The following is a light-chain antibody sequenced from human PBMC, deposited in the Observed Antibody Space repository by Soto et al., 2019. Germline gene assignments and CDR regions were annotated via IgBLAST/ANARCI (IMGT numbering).Light chain of an antibody. J-gene: IGKJ1*01. Sequence: DFQMTQSPSTLSASVGDRVTITCRASQSISSWLAWYQQKPGKAPKLLIYKASNLESGVPSRFSGGGSGTEFTLTISSLQPDDFATYYCQQYNSYSRTFGQGTKVEIK. V-gene: IGKV1-5*03. CDR1: QSISSW. CDR3: QQYNSYSRT. CDR2: KAS.